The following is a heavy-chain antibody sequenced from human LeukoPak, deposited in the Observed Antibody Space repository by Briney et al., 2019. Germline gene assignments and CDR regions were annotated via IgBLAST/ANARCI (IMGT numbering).Heavy chain of an antibody. Sequence: GGSLRLSCAASGFTFSSYAMSWVRQAPGKGLEWVSTFSGSGDNTYYADSVKGRFTISRDNSKNTLYLQMNSLRTEDTAVYYCAKRDGYNSGPFDYWGQGTLVTVSS. D-gene: IGHD5-24*01. CDR1: GFTFSSYA. V-gene: IGHV3-23*01. J-gene: IGHJ4*02. CDR3: AKRDGYNSGPFDY. CDR2: FSGSGDNT.